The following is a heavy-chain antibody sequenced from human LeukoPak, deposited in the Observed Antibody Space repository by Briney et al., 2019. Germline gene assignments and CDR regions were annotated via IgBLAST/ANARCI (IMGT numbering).Heavy chain of an antibody. J-gene: IGHJ4*02. CDR1: GFTFGTSA. CDR3: ARDRRHNWNDGVGYFDY. D-gene: IGHD1-1*01. V-gene: IGHV3-23*01. CDR2: FGRSGSDT. Sequence: PGGSLRLSCAASGFTFGTSAMSWVRQAPGKGPEWVSTFGRSGSDTYYSDSVEGRFTISRDNAKNSLYLQMNGLRAEDTAVYYCARDRRHNWNDGVGYFDYWGQGTLVTVSS.